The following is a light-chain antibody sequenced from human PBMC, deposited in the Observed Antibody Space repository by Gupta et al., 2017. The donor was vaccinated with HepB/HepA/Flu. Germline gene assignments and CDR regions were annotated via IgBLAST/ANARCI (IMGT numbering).Light chain of an antibody. V-gene: IGLV2-14*03. CDR3: SSYTSSRTLV. CDR1: STDVGAYNF. CDR2: DVS. Sequence: QSALTQPASVSGSPGQSITLSCTGTSTDVGAYNFVSWYQQHPGKAPKLMIYDVSNRPSGVSNRFSGSKSGNTASLTISGLQAEDEADYHCSSYTSSRTLVFGGGTKLTVL. J-gene: IGLJ2*01.